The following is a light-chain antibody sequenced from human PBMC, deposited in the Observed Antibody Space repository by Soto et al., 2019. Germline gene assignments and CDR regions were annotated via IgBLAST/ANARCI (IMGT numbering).Light chain of an antibody. CDR2: DVT. CDR3: CSYAGGYTHVV. J-gene: IGLJ2*01. Sequence: QSVLTQPRSVSGSPGQSVTISCTGTSSDVGRYEYVSWYQQHPGKAPKLMIYDVTRRPSGVPDRFSGSKSGNTASLTISGLQAEDEADYYCCSYAGGYTHVVFGGGTKVTVL. CDR1: SSDVGRYEY. V-gene: IGLV2-11*01.